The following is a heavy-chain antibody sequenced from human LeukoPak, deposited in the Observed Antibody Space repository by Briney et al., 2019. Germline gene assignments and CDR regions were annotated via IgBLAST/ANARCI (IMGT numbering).Heavy chain of an antibody. CDR3: ARDHSGTQDY. Sequence: QPGRSLRLSCAASGFTFSNYGMHWVRQAPGKGLEWVAVIWDDGSNEYYADSVEGRFTIFRDNRRNTLYLQMNSLRAEDTAVYSCARDHSGTQDYWGQGTLVTVSS. CDR2: IWDDGSNE. CDR1: GFTFSNYG. D-gene: IGHD1-1*01. V-gene: IGHV3-33*01. J-gene: IGHJ4*02.